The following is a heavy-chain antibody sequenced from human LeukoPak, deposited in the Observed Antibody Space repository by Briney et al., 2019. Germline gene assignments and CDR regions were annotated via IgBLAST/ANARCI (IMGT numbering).Heavy chain of an antibody. V-gene: IGHV3-21*01. J-gene: IGHJ6*03. CDR2: ISSSSSYI. CDR1: GFTFSSYS. D-gene: IGHD3-3*01. CDR3: ARVDEHTDPLNYYDFWSGYSYMDV. Sequence: PGGSLRLSCAASGFTFSSYSMNWVRQAPGKGLEWVSSISSSSSYIYYADSVKGRFTISRDNAKNSLYLQMNSLRAEDTAVYYYARVDEHTDPLNYYDFWSGYSYMDVWGKGTTVTVSS.